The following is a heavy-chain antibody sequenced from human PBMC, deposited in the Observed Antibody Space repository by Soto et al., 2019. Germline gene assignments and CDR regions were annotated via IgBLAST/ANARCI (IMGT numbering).Heavy chain of an antibody. CDR1: GFTFSSYA. CDR3: AREYYDFWSGYYTRFYYYAMDV. J-gene: IGHJ6*02. CDR2: ISYDGSNK. D-gene: IGHD3-3*01. Sequence: RLSCAASGFTFSSYAMHWVRQAPGKGLEWVAVISYDGSNKYYADSVKGRFTISRDNSKNTLYLQMNSLRAEDTAVYYCAREYYDFWSGYYTRFYYYAMDVWGQGTTVTVSS. V-gene: IGHV3-30-3*01.